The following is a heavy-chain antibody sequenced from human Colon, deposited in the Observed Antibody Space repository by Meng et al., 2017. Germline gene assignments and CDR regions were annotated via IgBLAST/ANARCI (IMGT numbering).Heavy chain of an antibody. V-gene: IGHV1-69*01. CDR3: ARVRGETAAYGDYEGSFDY. J-gene: IGHJ4*02. CDR1: GGTFSSYA. CDR2: IIPIFGTA. Sequence: VQLGQVGAEVKKPGSSVKASCKASGGTFSSYAISWVRQAPGQGLEWMGGIIPIFGTANYAQKFQGRVTITADESTSTAYMELSSLRSEDTAVYYCARVRGETAAYGDYEGSFDYWGQGTLVTVSS. D-gene: IGHD4-17*01.